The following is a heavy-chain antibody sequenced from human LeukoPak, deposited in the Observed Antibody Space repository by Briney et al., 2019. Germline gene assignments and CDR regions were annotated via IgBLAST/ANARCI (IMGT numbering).Heavy chain of an antibody. V-gene: IGHV3-7*04. J-gene: IGHJ3*02. CDR1: GFTFSGYW. Sequence: GGSLRLSCAASGFTFSGYWMSWVRQAPGKGLEWVANIKQDGSEKYYVDSVKGRFTISRDNAKNSLFLQMNSLRAEDTAVYYRARDWQYQQLDADAFDIWGQETMVTVSS. D-gene: IGHD6-13*01. CDR3: ARDWQYQQLDADAFDI. CDR2: IKQDGSEK.